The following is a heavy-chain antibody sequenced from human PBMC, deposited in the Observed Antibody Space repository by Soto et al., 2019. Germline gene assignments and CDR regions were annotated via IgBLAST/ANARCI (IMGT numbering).Heavy chain of an antibody. CDR3: AREMITFGGVIMRYNWFDP. V-gene: IGHV4-59*01. J-gene: IGHJ5*02. CDR2: IYYSGST. Sequence: SETLSLTCTVSGGSISSYYWSWIRQPPGKGLEWIGYIYYSGSTNYNPSLKSRVTISVDTSKNQFSLKLSSVTAADTAVYYCAREMITFGGVIMRYNWFDPWGQGTLVTVS. D-gene: IGHD3-16*02. CDR1: GGSISSYY.